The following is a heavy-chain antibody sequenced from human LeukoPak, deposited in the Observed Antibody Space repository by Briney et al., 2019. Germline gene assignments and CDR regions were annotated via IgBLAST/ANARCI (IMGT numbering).Heavy chain of an antibody. Sequence: PGGSLRLSCAPSGFTFSSYCMSWVRQAPGKGLEWVANIKHDGSEKYYLDSVKGRFTISRDNAKNSLYLQMNSLRAEDTAVYYCARKAYGMDVWGKGTTVTVSS. CDR2: IKHDGSEK. V-gene: IGHV3-7*03. CDR1: GFTFSSYC. CDR3: ARKAYGMDV. J-gene: IGHJ6*04.